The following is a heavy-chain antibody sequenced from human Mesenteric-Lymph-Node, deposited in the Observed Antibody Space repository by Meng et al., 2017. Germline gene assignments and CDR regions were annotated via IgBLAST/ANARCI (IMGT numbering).Heavy chain of an antibody. CDR2: MKGDGTTK. D-gene: IGHD3-22*01. CDR3: ARDSSITMIVVVTPYYYYGMDV. Sequence: GESLKISCAASGFTFSTCWMSWVRQAPGKGLEWVANMKGDGTTKFYAASVKGRFTISRDNSKNTLYLQMNSLRAEDTAVYYCARDSSITMIVVVTPYYYYGMDVWGQGTTVTVSS. V-gene: IGHV3-7*01. J-gene: IGHJ6*02. CDR1: GFTFSTCW.